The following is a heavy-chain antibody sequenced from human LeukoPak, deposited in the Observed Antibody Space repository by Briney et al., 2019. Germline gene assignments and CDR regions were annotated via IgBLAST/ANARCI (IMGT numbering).Heavy chain of an antibody. CDR1: GGSISSGSYY. CDR3: ARASFEQYSKGGFDP. Sequence: SETLSLTCTVSGGSISSGSYYWSWIRQPAGKGLEWIGRIYTSGSTNYNPSLKSRVTISVDTSKNQFSLKLSSVTAADTAVYYCARASFEQYSKGGFDPWGQGTLVTVSS. CDR2: IYTSGST. V-gene: IGHV4-61*02. D-gene: IGHD2/OR15-2a*01. J-gene: IGHJ5*02.